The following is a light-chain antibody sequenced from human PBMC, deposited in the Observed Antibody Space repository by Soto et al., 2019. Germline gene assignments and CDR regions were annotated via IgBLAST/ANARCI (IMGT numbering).Light chain of an antibody. CDR1: QSVTASY. CDR2: AAS. Sequence: EIVLTQSPGTLSLSPGERATLSCRASQSVTASYLAWYQQKPGQAPRLLIYAASTRAAGIPDRFSGSGSGKDFTLTISSLEPDDFAVYYCQQYSRTFGPGTKVDIK. J-gene: IGKJ3*01. V-gene: IGKV3-20*01. CDR3: QQYSRT.